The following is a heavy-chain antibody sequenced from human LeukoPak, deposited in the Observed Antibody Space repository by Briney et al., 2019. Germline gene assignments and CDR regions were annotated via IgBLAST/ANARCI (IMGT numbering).Heavy chain of an antibody. D-gene: IGHD4-17*01. CDR1: GFTFNTYA. Sequence: QSGGSLRLSCAASGFTFNTYAMSWVRQAPGKGLEWVSSISENGESTYYADSVKGRFTISRDNSRNTLYLQMNSLRAEDTAVYHCASYFHYGDYASLWYWGQGTLVTVSS. CDR3: ASYFHYGDYASLWY. CDR2: ISENGEST. J-gene: IGHJ4*02. V-gene: IGHV3-23*01.